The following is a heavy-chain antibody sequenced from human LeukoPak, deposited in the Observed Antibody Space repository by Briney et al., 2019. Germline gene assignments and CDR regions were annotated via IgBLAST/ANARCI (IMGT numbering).Heavy chain of an antibody. CDR2: IYYSGST. Sequence: SETLSLTCTVSGGSISSYYWSWIRQPPGKGLEWIGYIYYSGSTNHNPSLKSRVTISVDTSKNQFSLKLSSVTAADTAVYYCARGKTYGWYGWFDPWGQGTLVTVSS. D-gene: IGHD6-19*01. V-gene: IGHV4-59*01. CDR1: GGSISSYY. J-gene: IGHJ5*02. CDR3: ARGKTYGWYGWFDP.